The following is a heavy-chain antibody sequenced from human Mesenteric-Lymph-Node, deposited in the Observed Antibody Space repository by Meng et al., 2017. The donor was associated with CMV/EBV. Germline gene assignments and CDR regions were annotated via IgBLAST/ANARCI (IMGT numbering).Heavy chain of an antibody. V-gene: IGHV3-7*01. CDR1: GFTFSSYW. Sequence: GGSLRLSCAASGFTFSSYWMSWVRQAPGKGLEWVANIKQDGSEKYYVDSVKGRFTISRDNAKNSLYLQMNSLRAEDTAVYYCARESRFLEWPNFDYWGQGTLVTVSS. CDR2: IKQDGSEK. J-gene: IGHJ4*02. D-gene: IGHD3-3*01. CDR3: ARESRFLEWPNFDY.